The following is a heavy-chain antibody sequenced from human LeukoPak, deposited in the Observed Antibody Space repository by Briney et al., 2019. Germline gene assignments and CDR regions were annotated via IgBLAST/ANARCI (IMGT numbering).Heavy chain of an antibody. J-gene: IGHJ4*02. CDR1: GGSISSGGYY. CDR3: ARFSGGTSRVDY. CDR2: ISNGGSSGST. Sequence: SQTLSLTCTVSGGSISSGGYYWSWIRQPPGKGLEWIGYISNGGSSGSTNYNPSLKSRVTISADMSKNQFSLRLNSVTAADTAVYYCARFSGGTSRVDYWGQGTLVAVSS. V-gene: IGHV4-61*08. D-gene: IGHD3-16*01.